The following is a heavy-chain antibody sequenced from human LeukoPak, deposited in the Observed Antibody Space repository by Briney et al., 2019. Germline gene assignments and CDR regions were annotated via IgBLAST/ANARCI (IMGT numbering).Heavy chain of an antibody. CDR1: GGTFSSYA. V-gene: IGHV1-69*13. D-gene: IGHD5-24*01. CDR2: IIPIFGTA. CDR3: ARPQEEDGYNYNWAFDY. Sequence: SVKVSCKASGGTFSSYAISWVRQAPGQGLEWMGGIIPIFGTANYAQKFQGRVTITADESTSTAYVELSSLRSEDTAVYYCARPQEEDGYNYNWAFDYWGQGTLVTVSS. J-gene: IGHJ4*02.